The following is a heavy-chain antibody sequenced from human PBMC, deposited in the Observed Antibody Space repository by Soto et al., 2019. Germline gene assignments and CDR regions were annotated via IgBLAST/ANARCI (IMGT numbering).Heavy chain of an antibody. Sequence: QVQLVESGGGVVQPGRSLRLSCAASGFTFSSYAMHWVRQAPGKGLEWVAVISYDGSNKYYADSVKGGFTNSRDSSKNTLYLQMNSLRDEDTAVYYCARDVDIVLVPAAMPYYYYGMDVWGQGTTVTVSS. CDR2: ISYDGSNK. CDR3: ARDVDIVLVPAAMPYYYYGMDV. D-gene: IGHD2-2*03. CDR1: GFTFSSYA. J-gene: IGHJ6*02. V-gene: IGHV3-30-3*01.